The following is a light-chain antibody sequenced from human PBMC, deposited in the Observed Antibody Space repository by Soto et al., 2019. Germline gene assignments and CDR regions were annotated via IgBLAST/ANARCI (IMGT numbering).Light chain of an antibody. V-gene: IGLV1-51*01. CDR2: DDN. J-gene: IGLJ1*01. CDR1: SSNIGGNS. Sequence: VLTQPPSVSAAPGQKVTISCSGSSSNIGGNSVSWYQQLPGTAPKLLMYDDNKRPSGIPDRFSGSKSGTSATLGITGFQTGDEADYYCGSWDSSLSAYVFGTGTKVTVL. CDR3: GSWDSSLSAYV.